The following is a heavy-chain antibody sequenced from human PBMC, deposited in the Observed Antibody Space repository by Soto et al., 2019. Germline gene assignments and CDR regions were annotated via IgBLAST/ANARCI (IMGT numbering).Heavy chain of an antibody. CDR1: GFTFSSYE. V-gene: IGHV3-48*03. CDR3: APGRVPAAL. Sequence: EVQLVASGGGLVQPGRSLRLSCAASGFTFSSYEMNWVRQAPGNGLEWVSYISSSGSTIYYADSVKGRFTISRDNAKDSQYLHMNSLRAADKSVYYCAPGRVPAALGGQGTLVTVSS. CDR2: ISSSGSTI. D-gene: IGHD2-2*01. J-gene: IGHJ4*02.